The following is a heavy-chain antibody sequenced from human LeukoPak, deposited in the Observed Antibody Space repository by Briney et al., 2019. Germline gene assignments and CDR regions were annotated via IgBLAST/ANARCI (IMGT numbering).Heavy chain of an antibody. J-gene: IGHJ4*02. CDR1: GCTFSSYA. CDR2: IIPILGIA. D-gene: IGHD2-15*01. CDR3: ASDYGGSYNY. Sequence: GASVTVSRKASGCTFSSYAISWLRQAPGQGLAWMGRIIPILGIANYAQKFQGRVTITADKSTSTAYMELSSLRSEDTAVYYCASDYGGSYNYWGQGTLVTVSS. V-gene: IGHV1-69*04.